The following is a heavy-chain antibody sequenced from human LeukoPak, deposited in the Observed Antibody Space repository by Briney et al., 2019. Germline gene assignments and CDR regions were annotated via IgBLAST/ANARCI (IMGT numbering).Heavy chain of an antibody. CDR1: GFTFNSYV. CDR2: ISSNGGST. V-gene: IGHV3-64*04. J-gene: IGHJ4*02. D-gene: IGHD3-10*01. CDR3: GRGSVGFGELNY. Sequence: GGSLRLSCSASGFTFNSYVMHWVRQAPGKGLEYVSAISSNGGSTYYADSVKGRFTLSRDNSKNTLYLQMNSLRIEDTAVYYCGRGSVGFGELNYWGQGTLVTVSS.